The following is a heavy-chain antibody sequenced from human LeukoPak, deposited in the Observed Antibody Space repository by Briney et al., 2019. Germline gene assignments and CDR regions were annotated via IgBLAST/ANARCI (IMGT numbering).Heavy chain of an antibody. V-gene: IGHV4-39*01. D-gene: IGHD3-22*01. CDR2: IYYSGST. CDR1: GSSISSSSSY. CDR3: ARYESSAYGIDV. J-gene: IGHJ2*01. Sequence: RASETLSLTCTVSGSSISSSSSYWVWIRQPPGMGLEWIGSIYYSGSTYSNPSLKSRVTISVDTSKNQFSLKVSSVAPADTAVYYCARYESSAYGIDVWGRGTLVTVSS.